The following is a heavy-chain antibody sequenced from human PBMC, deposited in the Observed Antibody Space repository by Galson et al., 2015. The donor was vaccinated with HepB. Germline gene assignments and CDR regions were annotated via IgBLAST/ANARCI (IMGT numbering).Heavy chain of an antibody. Sequence: SVKVSCKASGYTFIGYYIHWVRQAPGQGLEWMGRINPNNGDTVYAQKFQGRVIMTRDTSISTAYMELSSLRSDDTVVYYCAREHTVEGFDYWGQGTLVTVSS. V-gene: IGHV1-2*05. CDR1: GYTFIGYY. CDR2: INPNNGDT. D-gene: IGHD4-23*01. CDR3: AREHTVEGFDY. J-gene: IGHJ4*02.